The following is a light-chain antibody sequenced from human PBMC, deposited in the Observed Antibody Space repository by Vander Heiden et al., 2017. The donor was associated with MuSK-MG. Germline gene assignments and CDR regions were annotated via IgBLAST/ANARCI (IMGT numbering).Light chain of an antibody. CDR3: QQDNNWPYT. CDR1: QSVSSN. Sequence: EIVMTQSPATLSVSPGESATLSCRASQSVSSNLAWYQQKPGQAPRLLIYGASTRATGIPARFSGSGSGTEFTLTISSLQSEDFAVYYCQQDNNWPYTFGQGTKLEIK. CDR2: GAS. J-gene: IGKJ2*01. V-gene: IGKV3-15*01.